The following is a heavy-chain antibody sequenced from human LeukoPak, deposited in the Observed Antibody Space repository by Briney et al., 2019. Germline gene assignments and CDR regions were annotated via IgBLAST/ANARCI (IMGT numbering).Heavy chain of an antibody. Sequence: PSETLSLTCTVSGGPISNYYWSWIRQPPGKGLEWIGYIYYSGSTNYNPSLKSRVTISVDTSKNQFSLKLSSVTAADTAVYYCARSVVGATGEVPFDYWGQGTLVTVSS. J-gene: IGHJ4*01. CDR1: GGPISNYY. D-gene: IGHD1-26*01. CDR2: IYYSGST. CDR3: ARSVVGATGEVPFDY. V-gene: IGHV4-59*01.